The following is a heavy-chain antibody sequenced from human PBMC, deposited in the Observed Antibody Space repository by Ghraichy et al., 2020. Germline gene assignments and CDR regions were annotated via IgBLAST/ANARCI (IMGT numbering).Heavy chain of an antibody. V-gene: IGHV4-4*07. CDR2: IYTSGST. CDR1: GCSISSYY. CDR3: AGDRLGVLRPRAGGMDV. D-gene: IGHD3-16*01. J-gene: IGHJ6*02. Sequence: SETLSLTCTVSGCSISSYYWSWIRQPAGKGLEWIGRIYTSGSTNYNPSLKSRVTMSVDTSKNQFSLKLSSVTAADTAVYYCAGDRLGVLRPRAGGMDVWGQEKAVTVSS.